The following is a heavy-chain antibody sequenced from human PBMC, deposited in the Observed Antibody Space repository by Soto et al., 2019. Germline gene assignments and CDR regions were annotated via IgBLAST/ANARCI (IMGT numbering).Heavy chain of an antibody. Sequence: PGGSLRLSCAASGFTLSGYAMDWVRQAPGKGLEYVSGISSNGVGTYYANFVQGSFTFSRDIPKNPVFFQMGSLRLEDLVVFYCARRARPDFYYMDVWGKGTTVTVSS. CDR1: GFTLSGYA. CDR3: ARRARPDFYYMDV. CDR2: ISSNGVGT. D-gene: IGHD6-6*01. V-gene: IGHV3-64*01. J-gene: IGHJ6*03.